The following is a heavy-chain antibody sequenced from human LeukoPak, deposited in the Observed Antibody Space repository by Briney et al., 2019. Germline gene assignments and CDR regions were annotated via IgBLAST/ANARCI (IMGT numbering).Heavy chain of an antibody. V-gene: IGHV4-4*07. J-gene: IGHJ4*02. D-gene: IGHD5-18*01. CDR3: ARDSDSYGPDFDY. Sequence: SETLCLTCTVSGGSISRYYWSWIRQPAGKGLEWIGRIYTSGSTNYNPSLKSRVSMSVDTSKNQFSLKLSSVTAEDTAIYYCARDSDSYGPDFDYWGQGTLVTVSS. CDR2: IYTSGST. CDR1: GGSISRYY.